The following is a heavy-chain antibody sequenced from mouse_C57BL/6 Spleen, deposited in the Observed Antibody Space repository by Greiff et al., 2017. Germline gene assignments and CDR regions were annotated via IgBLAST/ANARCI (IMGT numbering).Heavy chain of an antibody. CDR2: IYPGDGDT. CDR1: GYAFSSYW. Sequence: QVQLKESGAELVKPGASVKISCKASGYAFSSYWMNWVKQRPGKGLEWIGQIYPGDGDTNYNGKFKGKATLTADKSSSTAYMQLSSLTSEDSAVYFCAREGDGYYPAWFAYWCQGTLVTVSA. CDR3: AREGDGYYPAWFAY. D-gene: IGHD2-3*01. J-gene: IGHJ3*01. V-gene: IGHV1-80*01.